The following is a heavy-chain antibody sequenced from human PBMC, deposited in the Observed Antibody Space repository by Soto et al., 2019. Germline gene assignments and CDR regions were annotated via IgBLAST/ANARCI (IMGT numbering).Heavy chain of an antibody. CDR1: GFTLSSYG. J-gene: IGHJ4*02. CDR3: AKGAYYHGSGSYFPFDY. V-gene: IGHV3-23*01. CDR2: ISGSGGST. D-gene: IGHD3-10*01. Sequence: LRLSCAASGFTLSSYGMSWVRQAPGKGLEWVSAISGSGGSTYYADSVKGRFTISRDNSKNTLYLQMNSLRAEDTAVYYCAKGAYYHGSGSYFPFDYWGQGTLVTVSS.